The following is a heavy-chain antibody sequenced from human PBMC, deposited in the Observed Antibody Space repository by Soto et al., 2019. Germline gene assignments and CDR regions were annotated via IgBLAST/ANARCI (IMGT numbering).Heavy chain of an antibody. V-gene: IGHV3-33*01. Sequence: GGSLRLSCAASGFTFSSYGMHWVRQAPGKGLEWVAVIWYDGSNKYYADSVKGRFTISRDNSKNTLYLQMNSLRAEDTAVYYCARASGWARFFDYWGQGTLVTVSS. D-gene: IGHD6-19*01. CDR1: GFTFSSYG. CDR3: ARASGWARFFDY. J-gene: IGHJ4*02. CDR2: IWYDGSNK.